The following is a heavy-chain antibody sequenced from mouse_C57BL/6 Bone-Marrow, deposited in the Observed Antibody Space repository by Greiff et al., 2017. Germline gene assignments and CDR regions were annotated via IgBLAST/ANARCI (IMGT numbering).Heavy chain of an antibody. Sequence: VQLQQPGAELVKPGASVKMSCKAPGYTFTSYWITWVKQSRGQGLEWIGDIYPGSGSTNYNEKFKSKATLTVDTSSSTAYMQPSSLTSEDSAVYYYARIVCLRRNDYAMDYWGQGTSVTVSS. CDR2: IYPGSGST. V-gene: IGHV1-55*01. J-gene: IGHJ4*01. CDR3: ARIVCLRRNDYAMDY. D-gene: IGHD2-12*01. CDR1: GYTFTSYW.